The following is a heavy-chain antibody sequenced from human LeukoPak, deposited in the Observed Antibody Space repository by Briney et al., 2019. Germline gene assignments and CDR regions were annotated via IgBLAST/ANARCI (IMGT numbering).Heavy chain of an antibody. V-gene: IGHV3-11*04. J-gene: IGHJ6*03. CDR2: ISSSGSTI. Sequence: GGSLRLSCAASGFTFSDYYMSWIRQAPGKGLEWVSYISSSGSTIYYADSVKGRFTISRDNAKNSLYLQMNSLRAEDTAVYYCARRFARPYYYYYYMDVWGKGTTVTVSS. CDR3: ARRFARPYYYYYYMDV. CDR1: GFTFSDYY. D-gene: IGHD6-6*01.